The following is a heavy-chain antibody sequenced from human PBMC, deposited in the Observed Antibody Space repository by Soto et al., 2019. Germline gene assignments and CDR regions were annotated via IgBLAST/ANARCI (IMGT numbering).Heavy chain of an antibody. Sequence: QVQLQESGPGLVKPSETLSLTCTVAGGSVSGGSYYWNWIRQPPGNGLEWIGYSYFSGRTNYNPTLKSRVIISIDTSNNPFNLKLNSATAQDKAVYYGTRDVDFGEEDVWGQGTTVTVSS. J-gene: IGHJ6*02. V-gene: IGHV4-61*01. CDR3: TRDVDFGEEDV. D-gene: IGHD4-17*01. CDR2: SYFSGRT. CDR1: GGSVSGGSYY.